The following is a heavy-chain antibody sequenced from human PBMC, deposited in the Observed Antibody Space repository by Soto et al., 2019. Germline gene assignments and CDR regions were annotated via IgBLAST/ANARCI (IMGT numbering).Heavy chain of an antibody. CDR1: GGSISSYY. J-gene: IGHJ6*02. D-gene: IGHD1-1*01. CDR3: AGEGTWSGYYYYGMDV. CDR2: IYYSGST. Sequence: QVQLQESGPGLVKPSETLSLTCTVSGGSISSYYWSWIRQPPGKGLEWLGYIYYSGSTNYNPSLKSRVTISVDTSKNQFSLKLSSVTAADTAVYYCAGEGTWSGYYYYGMDVWGQGTTVTVSS. V-gene: IGHV4-59*08.